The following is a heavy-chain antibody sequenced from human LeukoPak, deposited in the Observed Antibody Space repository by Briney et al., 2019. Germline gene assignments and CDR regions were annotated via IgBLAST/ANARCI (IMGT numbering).Heavy chain of an antibody. CDR1: GGSVSNYY. V-gene: IGHV4-59*08. J-gene: IGHJ5*02. CDR3: ARHRGYCSSTSCSYNWFDP. Sequence: KPSETLSLTCSVSGGSVSNYYWSWIRQPPGKGLEWIGYIYYSGSTKYNPSLKSRVTMSVDTSKNRFSLKLSSVTAADTAVYYCARHRGYCSSTSCSYNWFDPWGQGTLVTVSS. D-gene: IGHD2-2*03. CDR2: IYYSGST.